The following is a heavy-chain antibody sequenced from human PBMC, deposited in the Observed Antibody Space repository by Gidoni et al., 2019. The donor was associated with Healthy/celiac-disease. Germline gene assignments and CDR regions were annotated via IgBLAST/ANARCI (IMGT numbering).Heavy chain of an antibody. CDR2: IYHSGST. CDR3: ASSGDLRDYYYGMDV. V-gene: IGHV4-38-2*01. CDR1: GYSISSGYY. J-gene: IGHJ6*02. D-gene: IGHD3-3*01. Sequence: QVPLQESGPGLVKPSETLSLTCAVSGYSISSGYYWGWIRQPPGKGLEWIGSIYHSGSTYYNPSLKSRVTISVETSKNQFSLKLSSVTAADTAVYYCASSGDLRDYYYGMDVWGQGTTVTVSS.